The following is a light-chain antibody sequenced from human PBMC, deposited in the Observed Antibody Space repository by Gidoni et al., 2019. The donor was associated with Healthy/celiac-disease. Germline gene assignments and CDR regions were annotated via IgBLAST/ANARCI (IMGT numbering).Light chain of an antibody. Sequence: IQITQSPSTLSASVGDRVTLTCRASQSISSWLAWYQQKPGKAPKLLIYKASSLESGVPERFSGSGSGTEFTLTISSLQPDDFATYYCQQYNSPPLTFGGGTKVEIK. J-gene: IGKJ4*01. CDR3: QQYNSPPLT. V-gene: IGKV1-5*03. CDR2: KAS. CDR1: QSISSW.